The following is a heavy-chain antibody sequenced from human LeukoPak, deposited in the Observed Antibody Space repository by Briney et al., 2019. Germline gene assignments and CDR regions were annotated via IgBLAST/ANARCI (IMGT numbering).Heavy chain of an antibody. CDR2: ISAYNGNT. Sequence: ASVKVSCKASGYTFTSYGISWVRQAPGQGLEWMGWISAYNGNTNYAQKLQGRVTMTADTSTSTAYMELRSLKSDDTAVYYCARDLDSIIKPDWGQGTLVTVSS. J-gene: IGHJ4*02. V-gene: IGHV1-18*01. CDR3: ARDLDSIIKPD. D-gene: IGHD2-21*01. CDR1: GYTFTSYG.